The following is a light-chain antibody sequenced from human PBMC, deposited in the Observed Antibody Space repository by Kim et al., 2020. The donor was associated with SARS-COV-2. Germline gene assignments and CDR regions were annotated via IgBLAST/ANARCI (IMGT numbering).Light chain of an antibody. J-gene: IGKJ4*01. CDR2: GAS. Sequence: EIVLTQSPGTLSLSPGERATLSCRANESVSSYLAWYQQKPGQAPRLLIYGASSRATGIPDRFSGSGSGTDFTLTISRLEAEDFAVFYCQQYGWSPLTFGGGTKVEIK. CDR1: ESVSSY. V-gene: IGKV3-20*01. CDR3: QQYGWSPLT.